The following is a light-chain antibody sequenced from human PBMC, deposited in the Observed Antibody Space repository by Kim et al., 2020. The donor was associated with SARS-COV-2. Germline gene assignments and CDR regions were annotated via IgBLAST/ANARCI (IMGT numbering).Light chain of an antibody. Sequence: VTISCTGSSSNIGAGYDVLWYQQLPGTAPKLLIYGNSNRPSGVPDRFSGSKSGTSASLAITGLQAEDEADYYCQSYDSSLSGPVVFGGGTQLTVL. J-gene: IGLJ2*01. CDR1: SSNIGAGYD. CDR3: QSYDSSLSGPVV. V-gene: IGLV1-40*01. CDR2: GNS.